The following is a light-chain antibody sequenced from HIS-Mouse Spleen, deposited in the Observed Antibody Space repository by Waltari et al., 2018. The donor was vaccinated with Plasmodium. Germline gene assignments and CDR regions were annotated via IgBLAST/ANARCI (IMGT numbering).Light chain of an antibody. CDR3: QAWDSSTVV. CDR1: KLGDKY. Sequence: SYELTQPPSVSVSPGQTASITCSGDKLGDKYACWYQQKPGQSPGLVIYQDSKRPSGIPGRFPGSNSGNTATLTIRGTQAMDEADYYCQAWDSSTVVFGGGTKLTVL. J-gene: IGLJ2*01. V-gene: IGLV3-1*01. CDR2: QDS.